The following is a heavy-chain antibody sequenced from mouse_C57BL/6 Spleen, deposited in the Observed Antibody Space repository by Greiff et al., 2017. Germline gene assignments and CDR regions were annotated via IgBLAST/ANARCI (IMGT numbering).Heavy chain of an antibody. V-gene: IGHV1-80*01. D-gene: IGHD4-1*01. CDR3: ASSNWDLSYFDY. Sequence: QVPLQQSGAELVKPGASVKISCKASGYAFSSYWMNWVKQRPGKGLEWIGQIYPGDGDTNYNGKFTGKATLTADKSSSTADMQLSSLTSEDSAVYFCASSNWDLSYFDYWGQGTTLTVSS. CDR2: IYPGDGDT. CDR1: GYAFSSYW. J-gene: IGHJ2*01.